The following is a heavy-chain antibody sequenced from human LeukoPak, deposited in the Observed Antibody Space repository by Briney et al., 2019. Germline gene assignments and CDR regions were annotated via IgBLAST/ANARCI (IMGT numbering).Heavy chain of an antibody. D-gene: IGHD4-23*01. CDR1: GGSISSGGYY. CDR2: IYYSGST. Sequence: PSETLSLTCTVSGGSISSGGYYWSWIRQHPGKGLEWIGYIYYSGSTYYNPSLKSRVTISVDTSKNQFSLKLSSVTAADTAVYYCARAVPDGGHPIFDYWGQGTLVTVSS. V-gene: IGHV4-31*03. CDR3: ARAVPDGGHPIFDY. J-gene: IGHJ4*02.